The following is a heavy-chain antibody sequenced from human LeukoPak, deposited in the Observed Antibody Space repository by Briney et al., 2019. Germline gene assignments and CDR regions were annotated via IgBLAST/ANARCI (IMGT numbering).Heavy chain of an antibody. CDR1: GFTFGSYW. Sequence: GGSLRLSCAASGFTFGSYWMSWVRQAPGKGLEWVANIKQDGSEKTYLDSVKGRITISRDNAKNSLYLQMNSLRAEDTAIYYCARGRYYYESNGYYPFDYWGQGTLVTVSS. V-gene: IGHV3-7*03. J-gene: IGHJ4*02. D-gene: IGHD3-22*01. CDR2: IKQDGSEK. CDR3: ARGRYYYESNGYYPFDY.